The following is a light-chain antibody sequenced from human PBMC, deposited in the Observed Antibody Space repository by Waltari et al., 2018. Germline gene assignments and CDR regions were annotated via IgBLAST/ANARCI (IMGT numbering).Light chain of an antibody. CDR3: QSYDNTSGSI. J-gene: IGLJ2*01. CDR1: SSNIGAGYD. CDR2: GNG. Sequence: QSGLTQPPSVSGAPGQRVTLSCPGSSSNIGAGYDVHWYQLFPGPAPKLLIYGNGNRPSGVPDRFSGSKSGTSASLAITGLQAEDEADYYCQSYDNTSGSIFGGGTKLTVL. V-gene: IGLV1-40*01.